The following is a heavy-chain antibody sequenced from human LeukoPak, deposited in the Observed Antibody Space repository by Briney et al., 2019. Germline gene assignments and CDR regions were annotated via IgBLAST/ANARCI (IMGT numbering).Heavy chain of an antibody. CDR3: ARDSNRKGDY. J-gene: IGHJ4*02. V-gene: IGHV3-7*01. CDR2: IGEDGSGK. CDR1: GFTISAYW. Sequence: GGSLRLSCAASGFTISAYWMSWVRQAPGKGLEWVASIGEDGSGKYYVDSVKGRFTISRDNAKNSLYLQMISLRAEDTAMYYCARDSNRKGDYWGQGTLVTVSS.